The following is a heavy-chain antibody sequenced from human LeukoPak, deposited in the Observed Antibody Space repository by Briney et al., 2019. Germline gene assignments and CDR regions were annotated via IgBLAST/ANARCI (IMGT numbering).Heavy chain of an antibody. CDR3: ARDFTSQVGATKLDY. V-gene: IGHV3-7*05. Sequence: GGSLRLSCAASGFTFSSYWMSWVRQAPGKGLEWVANIKQDGSEKYYVDSAKGRFTISRDNAKNSLYLQMNSLRAEDTAVYYCARDFTSQVGATKLDYWGQGTLVTVSS. CDR2: IKQDGSEK. J-gene: IGHJ4*02. D-gene: IGHD1-26*01. CDR1: GFTFSSYW.